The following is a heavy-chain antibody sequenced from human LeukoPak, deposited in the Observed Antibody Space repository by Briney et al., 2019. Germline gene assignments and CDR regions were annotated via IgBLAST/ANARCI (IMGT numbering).Heavy chain of an antibody. CDR3: ARDELPGTAMVTYYYYYGMDV. CDR1: GFTFSSYA. J-gene: IGHJ6*02. D-gene: IGHD5-18*01. V-gene: IGHV3-23*01. Sequence: GGSLRLSCAASGFTFSSYAMSWVRQAPGKGLEWVSAISGSGGSTYYADSVKGRFTISRDNSKNTLYLQMNSLRAEDTAVYYCARDELPGTAMVTYYYYYGMDVWGQGTTVTVSS. CDR2: ISGSGGST.